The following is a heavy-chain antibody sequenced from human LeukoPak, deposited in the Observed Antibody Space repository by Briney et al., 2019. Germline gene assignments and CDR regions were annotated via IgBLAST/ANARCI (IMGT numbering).Heavy chain of an antibody. V-gene: IGHV3-30-3*01. CDR3: ASFIYGDYEEY. CDR2: ISYDGSNK. D-gene: IGHD4-17*01. J-gene: IGHJ4*02. Sequence: GRSLRLSCAASGFNLRSYAMHWVRQAPGKGLEWVAVISYDGSNKYYADSVKGRFTISRDNSKNTLYLQMNSLRAEDTAVNYCASFIYGDYEEYWGQGTLVTVSS. CDR1: GFNLRSYA.